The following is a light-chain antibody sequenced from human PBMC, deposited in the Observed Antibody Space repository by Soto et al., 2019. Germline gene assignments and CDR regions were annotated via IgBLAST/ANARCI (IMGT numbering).Light chain of an antibody. CDR1: QDIKNY. V-gene: IGKV1-33*01. CDR2: DAS. J-gene: IGKJ4*01. Sequence: DIQMTQPPSSLSASVGDRVTITCQASQDIKNYLNWYQQKSGKAPKLLIYDASDLETGVPSRFSGSGSGTDFTFTINSLQPEDIATYYCQQYDNLPLTFGGRTKVDI. CDR3: QQYDNLPLT.